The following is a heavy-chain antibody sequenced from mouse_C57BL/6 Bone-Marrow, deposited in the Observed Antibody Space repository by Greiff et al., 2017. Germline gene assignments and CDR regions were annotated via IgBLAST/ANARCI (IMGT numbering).Heavy chain of an antibody. J-gene: IGHJ3*01. CDR2: INPSSGYT. V-gene: IGHV1-7*01. Sequence: VQLQQSGAELAKPGASVTLSCKASGYTFTSYWMHWVKQRPGQGLEWIGYINPSSGYTKYNQKFKDKATWTADKSSSTAYMQLSSLTYEDSAVYYCARRTGRVFAYWGQGTLVTVSA. CDR3: ARRTGRVFAY. CDR1: GYTFTSYW. D-gene: IGHD4-1*01.